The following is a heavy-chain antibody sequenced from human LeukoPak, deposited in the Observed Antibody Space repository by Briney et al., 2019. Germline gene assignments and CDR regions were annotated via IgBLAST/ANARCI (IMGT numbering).Heavy chain of an antibody. CDR3: ARDSRMITFGGVIVPSPFDY. D-gene: IGHD3-16*02. Sequence: GGSLRLSCAASGFTFSNYGMHWVRQAPGKGLEWVSSISSSSSYIYYADSVKGRFTISRDNAKNSLYLQMNSLRAEDTAVYYCARDSRMITFGGVIVPSPFDYWGQGTLVTVSS. V-gene: IGHV3-21*01. CDR1: GFTFSNYG. CDR2: ISSSSSYI. J-gene: IGHJ4*02.